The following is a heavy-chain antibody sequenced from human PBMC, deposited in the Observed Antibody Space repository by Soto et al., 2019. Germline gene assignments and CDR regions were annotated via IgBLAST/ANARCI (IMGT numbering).Heavy chain of an antibody. CDR2: IYYSGST. J-gene: IGHJ3*02. D-gene: IGHD3-22*01. CDR3: ARDFIHSNYDSSGYEDI. CDR1: GGSVSSGSYY. Sequence: QVQLQESGPGLVKPSETLSLTCTVSGGSVSSGSYYWSWIRQPPGKGLEWIGYIYYSGSTNYNPSLKSRVTISVDTSNNQFSLQLSSVTAADTAVYYCARDFIHSNYDSSGYEDIWGQGTMVTVSS. V-gene: IGHV4-61*01.